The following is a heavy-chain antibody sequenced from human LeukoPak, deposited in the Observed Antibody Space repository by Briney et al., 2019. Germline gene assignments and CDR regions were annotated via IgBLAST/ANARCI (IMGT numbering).Heavy chain of an antibody. CDR2: IGDNGGST. CDR1: GFTLSTYA. V-gene: IGHV3-23*01. Sequence: GGSLRLSCAPPGFTLSTYAMSWVRQAPGKGLEWVSGIGDNGGSTYYADSVKGRFTISRDNSKNTVYLQMNSLRAEDTALYYCAGGYDFGYPYWYFDLWGRGTLVTVSS. CDR3: AGGYDFGYPYWYFDL. D-gene: IGHD5-18*01. J-gene: IGHJ2*01.